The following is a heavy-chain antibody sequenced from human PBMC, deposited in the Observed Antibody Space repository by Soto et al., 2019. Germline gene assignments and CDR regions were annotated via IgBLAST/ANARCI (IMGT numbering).Heavy chain of an antibody. D-gene: IGHD6-13*01. CDR1: GGNFSRYA. V-gene: IGHV1-69*01. J-gene: IGHJ6*02. CDR3: VRDKDSSIWYEGFLHYYYYYGIDV. CDR2: IIPIFGTA. Sequence: QVQLVQSGAEVKKPGSSVKVSCKASGGNFSRYAISWVRQAPGQGLAWMGGIIPIFGTANYAQKFQGRVTITADESTSTSYMERISVRSEDTAVYYCVRDKDSSIWYEGFLHYYYYYGIDVWGQGTTVTVSS.